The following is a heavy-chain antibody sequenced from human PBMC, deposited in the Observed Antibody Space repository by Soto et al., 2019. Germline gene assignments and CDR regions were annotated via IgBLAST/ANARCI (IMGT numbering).Heavy chain of an antibody. CDR2: IDTSGTKI. CDR3: ASHYDMWSGYLSPVDY. Sequence: QVQLVESGGDLVKPGGSLRLSCAASGYTFSDYYMSWIRQAPGKGLEWISYIDTSGTKIYYADSVKGRFNITRDKAKNSLYLEMNSWRDEDTAVYYCASHYDMWSGYLSPVDYWGQGTLVTVSS. V-gene: IGHV3-11*01. CDR1: GYTFSDYY. D-gene: IGHD3-3*01. J-gene: IGHJ4*02.